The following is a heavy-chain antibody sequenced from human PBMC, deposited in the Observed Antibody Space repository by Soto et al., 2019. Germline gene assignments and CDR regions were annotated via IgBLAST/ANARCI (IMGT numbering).Heavy chain of an antibody. CDR1: GGSFSGYY. Sequence: PSETLSLTCAVYGGSFSGYYWSWIRQPPGKGLEWIGEINHSGSTNYNPSPKSRVTISVDTSKNQFSLKLSSVTAADTAVYYCALVVWVTVTAKAKEGYGMDVWGQGTTVTVS. CDR2: INHSGST. J-gene: IGHJ6*02. D-gene: IGHD4-4*01. CDR3: ALVVWVTVTAKAKEGYGMDV. V-gene: IGHV4-34*01.